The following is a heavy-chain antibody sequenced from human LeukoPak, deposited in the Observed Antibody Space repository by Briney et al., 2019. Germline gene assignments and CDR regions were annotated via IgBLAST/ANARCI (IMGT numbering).Heavy chain of an antibody. D-gene: IGHD3-10*01. J-gene: IGHJ3*02. V-gene: IGHV1-18*01. CDR3: VRVRRGVFAFDI. Sequence: ASVKVSCKASGYTLTSYGISWVRQAPGQGLEWMGWISAYNGNTNYAQKLQGRVTMTTDTSTSTAYMELRSLRSDDTAVYYCVRVRRGVFAFDIWGQGTMVTVSS. CDR2: ISAYNGNT. CDR1: GYTLTSYG.